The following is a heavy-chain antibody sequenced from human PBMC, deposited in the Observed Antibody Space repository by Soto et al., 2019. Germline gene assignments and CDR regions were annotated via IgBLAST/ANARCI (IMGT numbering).Heavy chain of an antibody. CDR1: GYIFTNYA. Sequence: ASVKVSCKGSGYIFTNYAIHWVRQAPGQRLEWMGWINAGNGKTKYSQNFQGRVTITRDTSASTAYMELSSLRSEDTAVYYCARDLGGWPDYWGQGTLVTVSS. CDR3: ARDLGGWPDY. D-gene: IGHD2-15*01. V-gene: IGHV1-3*01. CDR2: INAGNGKT. J-gene: IGHJ4*02.